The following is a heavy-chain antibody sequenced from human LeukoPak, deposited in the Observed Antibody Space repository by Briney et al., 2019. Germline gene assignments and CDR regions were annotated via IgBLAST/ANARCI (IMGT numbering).Heavy chain of an antibody. CDR3: ARSFGGSGYSSSWYEIDY. J-gene: IGHJ4*02. D-gene: IGHD6-13*01. CDR2: IYYSGST. Sequence: PSETLSLTCTVSGGSISSQYWSWIRQPPGKGLEWIGYIYYSGSTNYNPSLKSRVTISVDTSKNQFSLKLSSVTAADTAVYYCARSFGGSGYSSSWYEIDYWGQGTLVTVSS. V-gene: IGHV4-59*11. CDR1: GGSISSQY.